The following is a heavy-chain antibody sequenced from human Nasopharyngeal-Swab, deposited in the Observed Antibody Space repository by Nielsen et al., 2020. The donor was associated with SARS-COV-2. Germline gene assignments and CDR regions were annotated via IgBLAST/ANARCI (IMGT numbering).Heavy chain of an antibody. Sequence: GGSLRLSCTASGFTFGDYAMSWVRQAPGKGLEWVGRIKSKTDGGTTDYAAPVKGRFTISRDDSKNTLYLQMNSLKTEDTAVYYCTTEAYDFWSGYLGYYYYYMDVWGKGTTVTVSS. CDR3: TTEAYDFWSGYLGYYYYYMDV. CDR2: IKSKTDGGTT. V-gene: IGHV3-15*01. CDR1: GFTFGDYA. D-gene: IGHD3-3*01. J-gene: IGHJ6*03.